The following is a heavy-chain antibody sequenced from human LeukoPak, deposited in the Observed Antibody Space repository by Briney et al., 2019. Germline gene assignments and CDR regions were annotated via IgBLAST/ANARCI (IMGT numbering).Heavy chain of an antibody. CDR1: GFTFSSYG. V-gene: IGHV3-30*03. D-gene: IGHD3-10*01. CDR3: ASNSPTADGYYSFDY. CDR2: ISYDGSNK. J-gene: IGHJ4*02. Sequence: GRSLRLSCAASGFTFSSYGMHWVRQAPGKGLEWVAVISYDGSNKYYADSVKGRFTISRDNSKNTLYLQMNSQRAEDTAVYYCASNSPTADGYYSFDYWGQGTLVTVSS.